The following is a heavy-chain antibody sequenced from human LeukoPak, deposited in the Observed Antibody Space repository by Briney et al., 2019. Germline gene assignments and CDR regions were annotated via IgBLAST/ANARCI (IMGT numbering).Heavy chain of an antibody. CDR1: EFIFSSYW. V-gene: IGHV3-74*01. Sequence: GGSLTLSCAASEFIFSSYWMYWVRQAPGKGLVWVSRIKTDGSSTSYADSVRGRFTISRDNAKDTLYLQMNSLRAEDTAVYYCVRGIGSSSDYWGQGTLVTVSS. CDR3: VRGIGSSSDY. CDR2: IKTDGSST. J-gene: IGHJ4*02. D-gene: IGHD3-10*01.